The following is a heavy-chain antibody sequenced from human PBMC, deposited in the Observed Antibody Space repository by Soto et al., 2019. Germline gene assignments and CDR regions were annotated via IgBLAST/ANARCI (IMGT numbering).Heavy chain of an antibody. CDR3: ARHWSGWFDP. CDR2: IYYSGST. D-gene: IGHD3-10*01. CDR1: GGSISSSSYY. Sequence: QLQLQESGPGLVKPSETLSLTCTVSGGSISSSSYYWGWIRQPPGKGLEWIGSIYYSGSTCYNPSLKSRVTISVDTSKNQFSLKLSSVTAADTAVYYCARHWSGWFDPWGQGTLVTVSS. J-gene: IGHJ5*02. V-gene: IGHV4-39*01.